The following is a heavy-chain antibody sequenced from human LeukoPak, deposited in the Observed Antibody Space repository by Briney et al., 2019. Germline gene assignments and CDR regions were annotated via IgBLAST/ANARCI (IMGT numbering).Heavy chain of an antibody. CDR3: AKDMRTDSSGWVDY. Sequence: GGSLRLSCAASGFTFDDYAMHWVRQAPGKGLEWVSGISWNSGSIGYADSVKGRFTISRDNAKNSLYLQMNSLRAEDTALYYCAKDMRTDSSGWVDYWGQGTLVTVSS. J-gene: IGHJ4*02. CDR1: GFTFDDYA. CDR2: ISWNSGSI. V-gene: IGHV3-9*01. D-gene: IGHD6-19*01.